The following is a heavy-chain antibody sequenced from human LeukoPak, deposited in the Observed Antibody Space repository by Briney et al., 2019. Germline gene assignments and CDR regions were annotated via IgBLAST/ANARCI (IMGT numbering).Heavy chain of an antibody. V-gene: IGHV3-30-3*01. J-gene: IGHJ5*02. Sequence: PGGSLRLSCAASGFTFSSYEMNWVRQAPGKGLQWVAFISYDGSKKHCADSVQGRCTISRDNSKNTLSLQLNSLRPDDTAVFYCSQGLLSWGQGTLLTVAA. CDR2: ISYDGSKK. CDR1: GFTFSSYE. CDR3: SQGLLS.